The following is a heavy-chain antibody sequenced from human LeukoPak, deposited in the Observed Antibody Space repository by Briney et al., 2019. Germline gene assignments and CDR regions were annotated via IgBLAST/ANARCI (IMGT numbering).Heavy chain of an antibody. V-gene: IGHV4-34*01. Sequence: SETLSLXCAVYGGSFSGYYWSWIRQPPGKGLEWIGEINHSGSTNYNPSLKSRVTISVDTSKNQFSLKLSSVTAADTAVYYCARGRRAAAGSDFDYWGQGTLVTVSS. CDR1: GGSFSGYY. D-gene: IGHD6-13*01. J-gene: IGHJ4*02. CDR3: ARGRRAAAGSDFDY. CDR2: INHSGST.